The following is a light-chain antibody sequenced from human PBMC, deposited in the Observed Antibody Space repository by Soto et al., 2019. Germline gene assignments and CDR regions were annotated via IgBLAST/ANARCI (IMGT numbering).Light chain of an antibody. CDR2: TNN. Sequence: QSVLTQPPSASGTPGQRVTISCSGSSSNIGSNTVNWYQQLPGTAPKLLIHTNNQRPSGVPDRFSGSKSGTSASLAISGPQSEDEADYYCASWDDSLKGPVFGGGTQLTVL. J-gene: IGLJ2*01. CDR1: SSNIGSNT. V-gene: IGLV1-44*01. CDR3: ASWDDSLKGPV.